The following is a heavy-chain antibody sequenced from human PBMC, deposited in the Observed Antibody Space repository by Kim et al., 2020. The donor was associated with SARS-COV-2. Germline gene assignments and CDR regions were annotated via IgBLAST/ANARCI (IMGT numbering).Heavy chain of an antibody. Sequence: IYAQKFQGRVTLTRDTSISTAYMDLSMLRSDDTAVYYCARDRLERGIDSWGQGTLVTVSS. CDR3: ARDRLERGIDS. D-gene: IGHD3-16*01. V-gene: IGHV1-2*02. J-gene: IGHJ4*02.